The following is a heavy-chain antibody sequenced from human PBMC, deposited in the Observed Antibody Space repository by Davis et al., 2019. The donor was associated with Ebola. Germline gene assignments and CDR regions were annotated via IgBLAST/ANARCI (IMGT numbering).Heavy chain of an antibody. V-gene: IGHV3-21*01. CDR1: GFTFSSYW. CDR3: ARSEPPDY. Sequence: GESLKISCAASGFTFSSYWMHWVRQAPGKGLEWVSSISSSGNYIYQTDSLKGRFIISRDNAKNSLYLQMNGLRAEDTAVYYCARSEPPDYWGQGTLVTVSS. D-gene: IGHD1-14*01. J-gene: IGHJ4*02. CDR2: ISSSGNYI.